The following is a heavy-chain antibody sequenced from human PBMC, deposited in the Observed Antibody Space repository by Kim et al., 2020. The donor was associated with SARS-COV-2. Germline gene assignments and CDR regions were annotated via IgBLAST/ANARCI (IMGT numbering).Heavy chain of an antibody. CDR2: ISYDGSNK. V-gene: IGHV3-30*18. Sequence: GGSLRLSCAASGFTFSSYGMHLVRQAPGKGLEWVAVISYDGSNKYYADSVKGRFTISRDNSKNTLYLQMNSLRAEDTAVYYCAHDSGYDFVDYWGQGTLV. CDR3: AHDSGYDFVDY. CDR1: GFTFSSYG. J-gene: IGHJ4*02. D-gene: IGHD5-12*01.